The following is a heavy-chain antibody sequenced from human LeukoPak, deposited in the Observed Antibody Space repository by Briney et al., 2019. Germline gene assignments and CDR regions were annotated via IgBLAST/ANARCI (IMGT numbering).Heavy chain of an antibody. D-gene: IGHD1-26*01. V-gene: IGHV4-34*01. J-gene: IGHJ4*02. CDR3: AREGSYYDYFDY. CDR1: GGSFSGYY. CDR2: INHSGST. Sequence: SETLSLTCAVYGGSFSGYYWSWIREPPGKGLEWIGEINHSGSTNYNPSLKSRVTISVDTSKNQFSLKLSSVTAADTAVYYCAREGSYYDYFDYWGQGTLVTVSS.